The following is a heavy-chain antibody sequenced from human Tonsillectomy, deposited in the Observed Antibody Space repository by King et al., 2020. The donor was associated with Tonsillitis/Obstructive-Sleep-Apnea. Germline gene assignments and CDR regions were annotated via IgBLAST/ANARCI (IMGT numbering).Heavy chain of an antibody. D-gene: IGHD2-2*01. J-gene: IGHJ5*02. CDR3: ARDIVVVTAGISETNWFAP. CDR1: GYTFTDHY. Sequence: QLVQSGAEVKKPGASVKVSCKASGYTFTDHYMHWVRQAPGQGLEWMGRINLNSGGTNYAQKFQGRVIMTRDTSISTAYMDLSRLRSDDTAVYYCARDIVVVTAGISETNWFAPLAQGTLVTVSS. V-gene: IGHV1-2*06. CDR2: INLNSGGT.